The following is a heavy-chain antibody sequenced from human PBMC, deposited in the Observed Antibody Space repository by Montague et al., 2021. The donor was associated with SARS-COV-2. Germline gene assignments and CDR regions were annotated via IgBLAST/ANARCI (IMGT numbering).Heavy chain of an antibody. CDR2: IDYSGYT. CDR3: ARVRAVPAAMRIFSLGRSYYGMDV. V-gene: IGHV4-39*01. D-gene: IGHD2-2*01. CDR1: GGSIRTSDYY. Sequence: SETLSLTCSVSGGSIRTSDYYWGWIRQPPGKGLEWIGTIDYSGYTYYNPSLKSRVTISLDTSKNQFYLRLNSVTAADTAVYYCARVRAVPAAMRIFSLGRSYYGMDVWGQGTTVTVSS. J-gene: IGHJ6*02.